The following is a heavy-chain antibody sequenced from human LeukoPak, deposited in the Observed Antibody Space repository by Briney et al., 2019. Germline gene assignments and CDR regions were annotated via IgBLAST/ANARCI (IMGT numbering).Heavy chain of an antibody. CDR3: ARDVRLVGMDV. CDR2: ISSSSSYI. J-gene: IGHJ6*02. CDR1: GFTFSSYS. Sequence: GGSLRLSCAASGFTFSSYSMNWVRQAPGKGLEWVSSISSSSSYIYYADSVKGRFTISRDNAKNSLYLQMNSLRAEDTAVYYCARDVRLVGMDVWGQGTTATVSS. V-gene: IGHV3-21*01. D-gene: IGHD2/OR15-2a*01.